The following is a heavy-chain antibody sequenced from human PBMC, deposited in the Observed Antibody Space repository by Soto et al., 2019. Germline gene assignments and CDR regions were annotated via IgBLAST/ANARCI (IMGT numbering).Heavy chain of an antibody. Sequence: QVQLQQWGAGLLKPSETLSLTCAVYGGSFSGYYWSWIRQPPGKGLEWIGEINHSGSTNYNPSLKSRVTLSVDTSKNQFSLMLSSVTAADTAVYYCARGPYGLGYWGQGTLVTVSS. CDR3: ARGPYGLGY. CDR2: INHSGST. CDR1: GGSFSGYY. V-gene: IGHV4-34*01. D-gene: IGHD3-10*01. J-gene: IGHJ4*02.